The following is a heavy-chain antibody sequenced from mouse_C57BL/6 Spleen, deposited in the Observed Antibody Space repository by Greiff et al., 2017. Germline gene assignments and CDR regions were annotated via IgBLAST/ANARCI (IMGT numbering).Heavy chain of an antibody. V-gene: IGHV1-47*01. Sequence: QVQLQQSGAELVKPGASVKMSCKASGYTFTTYPLEWMKQTHGKSLEWIGNFHPCNDDTKYNEKFKGKATLTVEKSSSTVYLELRRLTSDDSAVYYCARRGTAQGYATDYWGQGTSVTVSS. J-gene: IGHJ4*01. CDR1: GYTFTTYP. CDR3: ARRGTAQGYATDY. CDR2: FHPCNDDT. D-gene: IGHD3-2*02.